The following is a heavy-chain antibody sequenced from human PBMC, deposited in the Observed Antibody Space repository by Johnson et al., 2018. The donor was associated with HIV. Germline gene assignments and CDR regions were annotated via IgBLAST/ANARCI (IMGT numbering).Heavy chain of an antibody. V-gene: IGHV3-11*04. Sequence: QVQLVESGGGLVKPGGSLRLSCAVSGFKFSDFYMTWIRQVPGKGLECVAYISSSGAGIYYADSVRGRFTISRDNAKNSLFLQMNSLSAEDTAVYYCARGNVGGFDLWGQGTTVTVSS. CDR2: ISSSGAGI. CDR1: GFKFSDFY. CDR3: ARGNVGGFDL. J-gene: IGHJ3*01. D-gene: IGHD1-26*01.